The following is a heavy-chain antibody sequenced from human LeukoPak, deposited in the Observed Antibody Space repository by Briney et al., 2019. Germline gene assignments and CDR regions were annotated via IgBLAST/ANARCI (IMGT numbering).Heavy chain of an antibody. V-gene: IGHV3-23*01. CDR2: ISGSGGSA. D-gene: IGHD5-12*01. Sequence: GGSLILSCAASGFTFSSYAMSWVRQAPGKGLDCVSGISGSGGSAFYPESVKGRFTISRDNSEKTLYLQMISLRAEDTAVYYCAEFGYSGYRYSFDIWGQGTMVTVSS. CDR3: AEFGYSGYRYSFDI. CDR1: GFTFSSYA. J-gene: IGHJ3*02.